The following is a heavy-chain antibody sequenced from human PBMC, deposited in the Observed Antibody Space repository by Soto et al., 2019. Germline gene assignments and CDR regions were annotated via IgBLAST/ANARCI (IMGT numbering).Heavy chain of an antibody. J-gene: IGHJ5*01. D-gene: IGHD3-3*01. CDR3: XXXQLVTFFGLVTQTDVWFDS. Sequence: QITLKESGPTLVNPTQTLTLTCTFSGFSLSTSGAAVGWIRQPPGKALEWLALVYWDDDKRYSPSIKNRVTITXXXXXXXXXXXXXXXXXXXXXXXXXXXXQLVTFFGLVTQTDVWFDSWGQGTLVTVXS. V-gene: IGHV2-5*02. CDR2: VYWDDDK. CDR1: GFSLSTSGAA.